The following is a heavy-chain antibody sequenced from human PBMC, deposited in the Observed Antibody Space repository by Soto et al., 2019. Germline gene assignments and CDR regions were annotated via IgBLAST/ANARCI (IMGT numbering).Heavy chain of an antibody. J-gene: IGHJ6*02. D-gene: IGHD1-1*01. Sequence: QVQLVQSGAEVKKPGSSVTVSCKASGGTFGNSAISWVRQAPGQGLEWMGGIMPIFPTPDYAQKFQGRVTITADESTRTAYMEVSILRSEDTAGYYGAREKDRQPRGGNDYWGMDVWGQGATVTV. CDR3: AREKDRQPRGGNDYWGMDV. CDR2: IMPIFPTP. V-gene: IGHV1-69*12. CDR1: GGTFGNSA.